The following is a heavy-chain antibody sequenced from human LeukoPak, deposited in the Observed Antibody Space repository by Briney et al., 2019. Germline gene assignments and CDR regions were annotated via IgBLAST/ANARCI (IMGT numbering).Heavy chain of an antibody. CDR1: GGSISSGGYY. J-gene: IGHJ4*02. CDR3: ARAPKGDSPSDY. D-gene: IGHD3-22*01. CDR2: IYYSGST. V-gene: IGHV4-31*03. Sequence: SETLSLTCTVSGGSISSGGYYWSWIRQHPGKGLEWIGYIYYSGSTYYNPSLKSRVTISADTSKNQFSLKLSSVTAADTAVYYCARAPKGDSPSDYWGQGTLVTVSS.